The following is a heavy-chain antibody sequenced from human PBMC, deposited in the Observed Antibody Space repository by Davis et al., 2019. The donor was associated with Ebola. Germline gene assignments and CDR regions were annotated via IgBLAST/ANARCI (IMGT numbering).Heavy chain of an antibody. V-gene: IGHV5-10-1*04. CDR3: ARFMGPSGIFGVVLRGYFDY. Sequence: KVSCKGSGYSFTSYWIGWVRQMPGKGLEWMGRIDPSDSDAKYSPSFQGQVTISADKSISTAYLQWSSLKASDTAMYYCARFMGPSGIFGVVLRGYFDYWGQGTLVTVSS. CDR1: GYSFTSYW. D-gene: IGHD3-3*01. J-gene: IGHJ4*02. CDR2: IDPSDSDA.